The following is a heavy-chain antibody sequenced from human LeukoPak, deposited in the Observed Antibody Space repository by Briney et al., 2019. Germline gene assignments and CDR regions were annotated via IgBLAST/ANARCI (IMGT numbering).Heavy chain of an antibody. D-gene: IGHD5-24*01. Sequence: GASVKVSCKASGGTFSRYTISWVRQAPGQGLEWMGGIIPMFGRANYAQKFQGRVTMTRDTSISTAYMELSRLRSDDTAVYYCARDGYNQPVLTYWGQGTLVTVSS. CDR3: ARDGYNQPVLTY. CDR2: IIPMFGRA. V-gene: IGHV1-69*05. J-gene: IGHJ4*02. CDR1: GGTFSRYT.